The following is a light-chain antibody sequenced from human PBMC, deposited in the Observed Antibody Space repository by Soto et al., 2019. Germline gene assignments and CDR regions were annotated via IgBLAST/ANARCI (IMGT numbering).Light chain of an antibody. CDR2: GAS. J-gene: IGKJ3*01. CDR3: QQDSSLST. Sequence: DIQMTQSPSSVSASVGDRVTITCRASQGINNWLAWYQQKPGKAPKLLIFGASTLQSGVPSRFSGSGSGTDFTLTISSLQPEDVATYYCQQDSSLSTFGPGTKVDIK. V-gene: IGKV1-12*01. CDR1: QGINNW.